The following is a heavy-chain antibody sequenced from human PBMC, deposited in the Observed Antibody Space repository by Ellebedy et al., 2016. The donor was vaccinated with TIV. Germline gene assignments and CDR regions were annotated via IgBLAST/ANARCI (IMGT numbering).Heavy chain of an antibody. CDR1: GFTFSSYG. CDR3: ARGDYGDKEIDYIDY. CDR2: ISYDGSNK. D-gene: IGHD4/OR15-4a*01. Sequence: GGSLRLSXAASGFTFSSYGMHWVRQAPGKGLEWVAVISYDGSNKYYADSVKGRFTISRDNSKNTLYLQMNSLRAEDTAVYFCARGDYGDKEIDYIDYWGQGTLVTVSS. J-gene: IGHJ4*02. V-gene: IGHV3-30*03.